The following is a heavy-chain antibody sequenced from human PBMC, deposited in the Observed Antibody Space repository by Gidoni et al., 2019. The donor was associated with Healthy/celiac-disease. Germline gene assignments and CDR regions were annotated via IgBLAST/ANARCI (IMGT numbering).Heavy chain of an antibody. CDR2: ISSSSSYI. D-gene: IGHD6-13*01. V-gene: IGHV3-21*01. CDR1: GFTFSSYS. CDR3: ARDAQGVCDSSSWCPPYYYYYMDV. J-gene: IGHJ6*03. Sequence: EVQLVESGGGLVKPGGSLRLSCAASGFTFSSYSMNWVRQAPGKGLEWVSSISSSSSYIYYAYSVKGRFTISRDNAKNSLYLQMNSLRAEDTAVYYCARDAQGVCDSSSWCPPYYYYYMDVWGKGTTVTVSS.